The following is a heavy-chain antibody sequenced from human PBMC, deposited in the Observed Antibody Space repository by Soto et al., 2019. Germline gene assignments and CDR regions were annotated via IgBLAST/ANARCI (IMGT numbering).Heavy chain of an antibody. J-gene: IGHJ4*02. CDR3: ARQDYDFWSGYSYYFDY. V-gene: IGHV4-39*01. CDR1: GGSISSSSYY. D-gene: IGHD3-3*01. CDR2: IYYSGST. Sequence: PSETLSLTCTVSGGSISSSSYYWGWIRQPPGKGLEWIGSIYYSGSTYYNPSLKSRVTISVDTSKNQFSLKLSSVTAADTAVYYCARQDYDFWSGYSYYFDYWGQGTLVTVSS.